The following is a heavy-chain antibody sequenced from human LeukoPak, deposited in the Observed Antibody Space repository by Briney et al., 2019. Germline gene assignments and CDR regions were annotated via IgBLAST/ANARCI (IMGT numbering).Heavy chain of an antibody. J-gene: IGHJ4*02. CDR3: ARENGCGGDCYYFDY. CDR2: INWNGGST. D-gene: IGHD2-21*01. CDR1: GFTFDDYG. Sequence: GGSLRLSCAASGFTFDDYGMSWVRQAPGKGLEWVSGINWNGGSTGYADSVKGRFTISRDNAKNSLYLQMNSLRAEDTALYYCARENGCGGDCYYFDYWGQGTLVTVSS. V-gene: IGHV3-20*04.